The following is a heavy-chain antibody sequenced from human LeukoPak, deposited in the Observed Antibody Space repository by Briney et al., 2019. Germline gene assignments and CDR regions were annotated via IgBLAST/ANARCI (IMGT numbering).Heavy chain of an antibody. J-gene: IGHJ4*02. D-gene: IGHD3-22*01. Sequence: PGGSLRLSCAASGFTFSSYGMHWVRQAPGKGLEWVSVIYRDDSTYYADSVKGRFTISRDNSKNMLFLQMNNLKVEDTAVYYCARAAYDSSGYTVNHDYWGQGTLVTVSS. CDR2: IYRDDST. CDR1: GFTFSSYG. CDR3: ARAAYDSSGYTVNHDY. V-gene: IGHV3-53*01.